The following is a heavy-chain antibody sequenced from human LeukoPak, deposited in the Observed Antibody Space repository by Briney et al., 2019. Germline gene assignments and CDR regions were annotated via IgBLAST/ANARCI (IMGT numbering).Heavy chain of an antibody. V-gene: IGHV1-46*01. CDR1: GYTFTSYY. J-gene: IGHJ6*02. D-gene: IGHD1-26*01. Sequence: ASVKVPCTASGYTFTSYYMHWVRQAPGQGLEWMGIINPSGGSTSYAQKFQSRVTMTRDTSTSTVYMELSSLRSEDTAVYYCARVKGQVGATTGYYYYYGMDVWGQGTTVTVSS. CDR2: INPSGGST. CDR3: ARVKGQVGATTGYYYYYGMDV.